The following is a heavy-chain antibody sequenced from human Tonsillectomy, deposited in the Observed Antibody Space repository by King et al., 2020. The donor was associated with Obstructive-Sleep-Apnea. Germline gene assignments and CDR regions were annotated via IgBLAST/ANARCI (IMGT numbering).Heavy chain of an antibody. CDR1: GGSINSGGYY. V-gene: IGHV4-31*03. D-gene: IGHD3-16*02. J-gene: IGHJ6*02. Sequence: QVQLQESGPGLVKPSQTLSLTCTVSGGSINSGGYYWTWIRQHPGKGLEWIGNIYYSGSTSYNPSLKSRVTISVDTSKNQFSLKLNSVTAADTAVYYCAREADYDYVWGTFRLTDYYYHMDVWGQGTTVTVSS. CDR3: AREADYDYVWGTFRLTDYYYHMDV. CDR2: IYYSGST.